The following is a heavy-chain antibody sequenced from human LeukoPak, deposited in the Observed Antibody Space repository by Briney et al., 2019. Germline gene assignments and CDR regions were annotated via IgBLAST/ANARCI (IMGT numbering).Heavy chain of an antibody. CDR2: INPNSGGT. CDR1: GYTFTGCY. J-gene: IGHJ5*02. V-gene: IGHV1-2*02. D-gene: IGHD2-2*01. Sequence: GASVKVSCKASGYTFTGCYMHWVRQAPGQGLEWMGWINPNSGGTSYAQKFQGRVTMTTDTSTRTAYMELRSLRSDDTAVYYCAREYCTSISCYGPDLWGQGTLVTVSS. CDR3: AREYCTSISCYGPDL.